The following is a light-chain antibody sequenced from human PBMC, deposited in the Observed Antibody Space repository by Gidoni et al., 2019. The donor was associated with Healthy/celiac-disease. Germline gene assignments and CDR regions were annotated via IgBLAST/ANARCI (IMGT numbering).Light chain of an antibody. Sequence: QSVLTQPTSVSGAPGQRVPISCTGSSSNIGAGYDVHWYQQLPVTAPKLLIYGNTNRPSGVPDRFSGSKSGTSASLAITGLQAEDEADYYCQSYDNSLNWVFGGGTKLTVL. CDR2: GNT. V-gene: IGLV1-40*01. J-gene: IGLJ3*02. CDR3: QSYDNSLNWV. CDR1: SSNIGAGYD.